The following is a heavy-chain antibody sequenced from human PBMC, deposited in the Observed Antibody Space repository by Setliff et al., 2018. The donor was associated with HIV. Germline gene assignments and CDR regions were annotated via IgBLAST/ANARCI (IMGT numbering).Heavy chain of an antibody. V-gene: IGHV4-39*07. Sequence: LSLTCTVSGGSFTSRSYYWGWIRQPPGKGLEWIGSIYYNGNTNYNPTLNSRGTISVDTSKNQFSLKLTSVTAADTAVYYCAREIYGGNSRPFDYWGQGTLVTVSS. D-gene: IGHD4-17*01. CDR2: IYYNGNT. J-gene: IGHJ4*02. CDR1: GGSFTSRSYY. CDR3: AREIYGGNSRPFDY.